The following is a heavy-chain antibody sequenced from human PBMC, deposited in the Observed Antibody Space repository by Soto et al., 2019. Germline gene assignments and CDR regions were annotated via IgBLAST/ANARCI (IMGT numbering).Heavy chain of an antibody. D-gene: IGHD2-15*01. V-gene: IGHV3-48*01. CDR1: GFTFSSYS. Sequence: GGSLRLSCAASGFTFSSYSMNWVRQAPGKGLEWVSYISSSSSTIYYADSVKGRFTISRDNAKNSLYLQMNSLRAEDTAVYYCARDLGGGSFTTGWFDPWGQGTLVTVSS. CDR2: ISSSSSTI. CDR3: ARDLGGGSFTTGWFDP. J-gene: IGHJ5*02.